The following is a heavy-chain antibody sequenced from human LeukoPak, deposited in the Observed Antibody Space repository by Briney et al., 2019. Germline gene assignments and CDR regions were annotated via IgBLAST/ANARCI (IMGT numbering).Heavy chain of an antibody. CDR3: ASMESVRGASDY. Sequence: SETLSLTCAVYGGSFSGYYWSWIRQPPGKGLEWIGEINHSGSTNYNPSLKSRVTMSVDTSKNQFSLKLSSVTAADTAVYYCASMESVRGASDYWGQGTLVTVSS. D-gene: IGHD3-10*02. V-gene: IGHV4-34*01. CDR1: GGSFSGYY. CDR2: INHSGST. J-gene: IGHJ4*02.